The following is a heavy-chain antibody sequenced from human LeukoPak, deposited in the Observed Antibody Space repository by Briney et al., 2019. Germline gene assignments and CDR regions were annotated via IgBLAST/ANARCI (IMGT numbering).Heavy chain of an antibody. Sequence: PGRSLRLSCAASGFTFSSYGMHWVRQAPGKGLEWVAVISYDGSNKYYADSVKGRFTISRDNSKNTLYLQMNSLRAEDTAVYYCAKLPLGHYYGVDVWGQGTTVTVSS. CDR1: GFTFSSYG. CDR3: AKLPLGHYYGVDV. CDR2: ISYDGSNK. V-gene: IGHV3-30*18. J-gene: IGHJ6*02.